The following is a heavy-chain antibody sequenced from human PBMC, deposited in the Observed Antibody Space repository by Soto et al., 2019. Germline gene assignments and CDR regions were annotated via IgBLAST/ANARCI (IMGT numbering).Heavy chain of an antibody. CDR2: IIPIFGTA. Sequence: GASVKVSCKASGGTFSSYAISWVRQAPGQGLEWMGGIIPIFGTANYAQKFQGRVTITADESTSTAYMELSSLRSEDTAVYYCASGVTNNYDFWSGYFDYWGRGTLVTVSS. V-gene: IGHV1-69*13. CDR3: ASGVTNNYDFWSGYFDY. D-gene: IGHD3-3*01. J-gene: IGHJ4*02. CDR1: GGTFSSYA.